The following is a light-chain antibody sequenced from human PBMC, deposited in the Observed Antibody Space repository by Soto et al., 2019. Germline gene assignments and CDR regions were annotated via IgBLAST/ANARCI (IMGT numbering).Light chain of an antibody. V-gene: IGKV3D-15*01. CDR2: DIF. J-gene: IGKJ3*01. CDR3: HQYNSWPRGT. CDR1: QSVSSS. Sequence: EIVLTQSPGTLSLSPGERATLSCRASQSVSSSFLAWYQQKPGQAPRLLIYDIFTRATGVPTRISGSGSGTEFTLTISSLQSEDFAVYYCHQYNSWPRGTFGPGTKVDIK.